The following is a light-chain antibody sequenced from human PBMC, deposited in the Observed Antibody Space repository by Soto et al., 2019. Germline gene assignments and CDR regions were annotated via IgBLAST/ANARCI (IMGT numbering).Light chain of an antibody. Sequence: EILMTQSPVTLSVSPGEGATLSCRASQSVGSNLAWFQQRPGQAPRLLIYGVSTRVTGIPARFSGSGSGTEFTLTISSLQSEDLALYYCQQYADWPWTFGQGTKVEIK. V-gene: IGKV3D-15*01. CDR3: QQYADWPWT. CDR2: GVS. CDR1: QSVGSN. J-gene: IGKJ1*01.